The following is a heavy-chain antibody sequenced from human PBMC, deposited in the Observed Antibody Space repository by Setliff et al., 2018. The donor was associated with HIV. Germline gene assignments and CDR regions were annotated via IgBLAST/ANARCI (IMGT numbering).Heavy chain of an antibody. CDR2: IYSDGST. J-gene: IGHJ4*02. CDR1: GGSIRDYY. Sequence: SETLSLTCRVSGGSIRDYYWNWIRQPAGKGLEWIGRIYSDGSTNYNPPLKSRVTMSVDTSKNQFSLKLSSVTAADTAVYYCARYVSDWFYIDSWGQGTLVTVSS. CDR3: ARYVSDWFYIDS. V-gene: IGHV4-4*07. D-gene: IGHD3-9*01.